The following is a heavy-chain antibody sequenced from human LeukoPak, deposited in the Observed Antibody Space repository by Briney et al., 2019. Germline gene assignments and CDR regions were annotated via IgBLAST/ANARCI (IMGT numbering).Heavy chain of an antibody. Sequence: ASAKVSCKASGYTFTGYYMHWVRQAPGQGLEWMGWINPNSGGTNYAQKFQGRVTMTRDTSISTAYMELSRLRSDDTAVYYCARGVRIAAAGTTWFDPWGQGTLVTVSS. CDR3: ARGVRIAAAGTTWFDP. V-gene: IGHV1-2*02. D-gene: IGHD6-13*01. CDR1: GYTFTGYY. J-gene: IGHJ5*02. CDR2: INPNSGGT.